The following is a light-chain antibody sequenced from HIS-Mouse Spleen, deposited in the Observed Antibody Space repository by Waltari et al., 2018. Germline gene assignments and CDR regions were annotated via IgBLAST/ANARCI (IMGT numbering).Light chain of an antibody. CDR2: EDS. Sequence: SYELTQPPSVSVSPGQTARITCSGDALPKQYAYWYQQKSGQAPVLVIYEDSKRPSGIPERVSGSSSGTMATLTISGAQVEDEADYYCYSTDSSGNHRVFGGGTKLTVL. CDR1: ALPKQY. V-gene: IGLV3-10*01. CDR3: YSTDSSGNHRV. J-gene: IGLJ2*01.